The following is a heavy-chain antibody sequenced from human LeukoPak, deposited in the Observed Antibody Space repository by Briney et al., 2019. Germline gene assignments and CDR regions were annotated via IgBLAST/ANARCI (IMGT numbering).Heavy chain of an antibody. J-gene: IGHJ6*03. CDR3: ARPDYDFWSGSPGGNFMDV. CDR2: ISSTSSYV. CDR1: GFTFTTYS. V-gene: IGHV3-21*01. D-gene: IGHD3-3*01. Sequence: GGSLRLSCAASGFTFTTYSMNWVRQAPGKGPEWVSSISSTSSYVYYADSVRGRFTISRDNAKDSLYLQMDSLRAEDTAVYYCARPDYDFWSGSPGGNFMDVWGKGTTVTVSS.